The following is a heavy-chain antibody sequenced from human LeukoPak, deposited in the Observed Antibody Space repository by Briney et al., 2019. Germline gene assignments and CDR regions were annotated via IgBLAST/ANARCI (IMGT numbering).Heavy chain of an antibody. J-gene: IGHJ4*02. CDR2: INHIGST. V-gene: IGHV4-59*01. Sequence: PSETLSLTCTVSGGSISSYYWSWIRQPPGKGLEWIGYINHIGSTNYNPSLRSRVTISVDTSKNQFSLKLRSVTAADTAVYYCASEAITIFPPYFDSWGQGTLVTVSS. CDR3: ASEAITIFPPYFDS. CDR1: GGSISSYY. D-gene: IGHD3-9*01.